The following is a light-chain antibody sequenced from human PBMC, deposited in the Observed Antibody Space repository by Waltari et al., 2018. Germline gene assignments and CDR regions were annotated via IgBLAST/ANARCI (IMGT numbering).Light chain of an antibody. J-gene: IGKJ1*01. V-gene: IGKV2-30*02. CDR2: KVS. CDR1: QSLVHSDGDTY. CDR3: MQGTHWPPWT. Sequence: VVVPQSPLSLAVTLGQSASISRRSSQSLVHSDGDTYLHWFQQRPGQSPRRLIYKVSNRDSGVPDRFSGSGSDTEFTLKISRVEAEDVGVYFCMQGTHWPPWTFGQGTKVEIK.